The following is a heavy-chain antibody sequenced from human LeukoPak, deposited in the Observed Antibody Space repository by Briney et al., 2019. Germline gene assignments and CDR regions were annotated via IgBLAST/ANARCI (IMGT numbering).Heavy chain of an antibody. Sequence: ASVKVSCKASGYTFTSYAMNWVRQAPGQGLEWMGWINTNTGNPTYAQGFTGRFVFSLDTSVSTAYLQISSLKAEDTAVYYCASVAGTAAPHPQIDAFDIWGQGTMVTVSS. CDR3: ASVAGTAAPHPQIDAFDI. CDR2: INTNTGNP. D-gene: IGHD6-19*01. CDR1: GYTFTSYA. J-gene: IGHJ3*02. V-gene: IGHV7-4-1*02.